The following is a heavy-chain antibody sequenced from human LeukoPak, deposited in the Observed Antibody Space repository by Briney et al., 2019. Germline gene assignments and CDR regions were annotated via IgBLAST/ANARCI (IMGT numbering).Heavy chain of an antibody. V-gene: IGHV1-2*04. J-gene: IGHJ5*02. Sequence: ASVKVSCKASGYTFTGYYMHWVRQAPGQGLEWMGWINPNSGGTNYAQKFQGWVTMTRDTSISTAYMELSRLRSDDTAVYYCARGLNYYGSGRYRDWFDPWGQGTLVTVYS. D-gene: IGHD3-10*01. CDR2: INPNSGGT. CDR1: GYTFTGYY. CDR3: ARGLNYYGSGRYRDWFDP.